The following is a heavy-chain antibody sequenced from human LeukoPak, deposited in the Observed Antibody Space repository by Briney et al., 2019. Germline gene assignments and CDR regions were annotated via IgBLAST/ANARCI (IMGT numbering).Heavy chain of an antibody. D-gene: IGHD3-22*01. V-gene: IGHV3-21*01. CDR2: VNTVSSYI. J-gene: IGHJ4*02. Sequence: GGSLRLSCAASGFTFSDYSMNWVRQAPGKGLEWVASVNTVSSYIYYADSMRGRFTISRDNAKNSLFLQMNSLRAEDTAVYYCARLRRNSDRSDFFYYYDHLGQGTLVTVSS. CDR3: ARLRRNSDRSDFFYYYDH. CDR1: GFTFSDYS.